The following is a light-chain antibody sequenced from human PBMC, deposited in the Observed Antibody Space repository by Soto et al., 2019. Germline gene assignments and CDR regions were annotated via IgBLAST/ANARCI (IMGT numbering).Light chain of an antibody. CDR1: SSNIGAGYD. Sequence: QAVVTQPPSVSGAPGQRVTISCTGSSSNIGAGYDVHWYQHLPGTAPKLLIYGNSKRPSGVPDRFSGSKSGTSASLAITGLQAEDEADYYCQSYDSSLSGWVFGGGTKLTVL. CDR3: QSYDSSLSGWV. J-gene: IGLJ3*02. V-gene: IGLV1-40*01. CDR2: GNS.